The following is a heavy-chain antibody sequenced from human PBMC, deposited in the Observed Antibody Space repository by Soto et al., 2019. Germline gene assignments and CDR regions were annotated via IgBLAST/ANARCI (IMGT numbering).Heavy chain of an antibody. V-gene: IGHV4-39*01. CDR1: CGSISSSSYY. J-gene: IGHJ4*02. CDR2: IYYSGST. CDR3: ARGYCSGGSCYRY. D-gene: IGHD2-15*01. Sequence: SETLSLTCTGSCGSISSSSYYWGWIRQPPGKGLEWIGSIYYSGSTYYNPSLKSRVTISVDTSKNQFSLKLSSVTAADTAVYYCARGYCSGGSCYRYWGQGSQVTVSS.